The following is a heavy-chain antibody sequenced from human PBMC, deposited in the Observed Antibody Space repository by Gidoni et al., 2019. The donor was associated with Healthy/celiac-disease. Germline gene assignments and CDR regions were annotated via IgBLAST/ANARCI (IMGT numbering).Heavy chain of an antibody. D-gene: IGHD3-16*01. CDR2: ISSSSSTI. Sequence: EVQLVESGGGLVQPGGSLRLSCAASGFTFSSYSMNWVRQAPGKGLEWVSYISSSSSTIYYADSVKGRFTISRDNAKNSLYLQMNSLGAEETAVYYCARDEGVGALPFDYWGQGTLVTVSS. V-gene: IGHV3-48*01. CDR1: GFTFSSYS. CDR3: ARDEGVGALPFDY. J-gene: IGHJ4*02.